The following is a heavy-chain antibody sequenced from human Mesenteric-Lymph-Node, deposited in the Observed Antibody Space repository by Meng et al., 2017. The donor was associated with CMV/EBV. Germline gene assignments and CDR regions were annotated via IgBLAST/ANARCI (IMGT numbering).Heavy chain of an antibody. D-gene: IGHD1-26*01. CDR2: IYYSGST. J-gene: IGHJ4*02. CDR1: GGSISSYY. V-gene: IGHV4-59*01. Sequence: GSLRLSCNVSGGSISSYYWSWIRQPPGKGLEWIGYIYYSGSTNYNPSLQSRVTISVDTSKNQFSLKLSSVTAADTAVYYCARDGSGTYGYYLDYWGLGTLVTVSS. CDR3: ARDGSGTYGYYLDY.